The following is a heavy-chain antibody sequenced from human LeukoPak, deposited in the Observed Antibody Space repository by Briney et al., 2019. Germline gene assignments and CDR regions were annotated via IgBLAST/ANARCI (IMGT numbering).Heavy chain of an antibody. D-gene: IGHD2-15*01. CDR2: INQDGSEK. J-gene: IGHJ4*02. CDR3: ARDLRGTSSYSFDY. CDR1: VFTFSRYW. V-gene: IGHV3-7*01. Sequence: GGSLRLSCAPSVFTFSRYWMSRVCQAPRKGLEWVANINQDGSEKLSVDSVKGRFTISKDNAKNSLFLQMHSVRAEDTAVYYCARDLRGTSSYSFDYWGQGTLVTVSS.